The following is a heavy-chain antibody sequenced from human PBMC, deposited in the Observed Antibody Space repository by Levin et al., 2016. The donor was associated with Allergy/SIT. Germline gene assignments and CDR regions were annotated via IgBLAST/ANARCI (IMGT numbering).Heavy chain of an antibody. D-gene: IGHD2-2*01. V-gene: IGHV3-48*02. CDR3: ARPYCASTSCPTFDH. J-gene: IGHJ4*02. CDR1: GFTLSSYN. CDR2: IDTSGYTI. Sequence: GGSLRLSCAASGFTLSSYNMNWVRQAPGKGLEWLSYIDTSGYTIFYADSVKGRFSVSRDNAKNSLYLQMHSLRDEDTAVYYCARPYCASTSCPTFDHWGQGTLVTVSS.